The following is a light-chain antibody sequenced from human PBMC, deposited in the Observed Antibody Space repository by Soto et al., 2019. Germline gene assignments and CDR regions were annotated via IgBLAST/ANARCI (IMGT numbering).Light chain of an antibody. CDR2: MVR. CDR3: TSPTPGSLYV. V-gene: IGLV2-14*01. Sequence: PALTQPASVSGTPGQSITMSCTRTSSDVRNYNYVSWYQQYPGRVPKLLIYMVRNRPSGVSNRCSCFLSGNTASLTISGLQAEDEADYFCTSPTPGSLYVFGAGTKVTVL. J-gene: IGLJ1*01. CDR1: SSDVRNYNY.